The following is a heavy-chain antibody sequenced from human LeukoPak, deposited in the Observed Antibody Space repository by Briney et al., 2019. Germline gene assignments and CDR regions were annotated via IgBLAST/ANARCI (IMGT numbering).Heavy chain of an antibody. CDR3: AKDGAARPYDY. D-gene: IGHD6-6*01. CDR2: INHSGGT. CDR1: GGSFSGYY. V-gene: IGHV4-34*01. Sequence: SETLSLTCAVYGGSFSGYYWSWIRQPPGKGLEWIGEINHSGGTNYNPSLKSRVTISVDTSKNQFSLKLSSVTAADTAVYYCAKDGAARPYDYWGQGTLVTVSS. J-gene: IGHJ4*02.